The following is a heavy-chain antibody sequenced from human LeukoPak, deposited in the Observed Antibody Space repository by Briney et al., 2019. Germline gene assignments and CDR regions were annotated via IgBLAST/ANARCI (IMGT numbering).Heavy chain of an antibody. CDR3: TTRITMVRGEY. J-gene: IGHJ4*02. CDR1: GFTFSSYG. Sequence: GGSLRLSCAASGFTFSSYGMHWVRQAPGKGLEWVAVISYDESNKYYADSVKGRFTISRDDSKNTLYLQMNSLKTEDTAVYYCTTRITMVRGEYWGQGTLVTVSS. V-gene: IGHV3-30*03. D-gene: IGHD3-10*01. CDR2: ISYDESNK.